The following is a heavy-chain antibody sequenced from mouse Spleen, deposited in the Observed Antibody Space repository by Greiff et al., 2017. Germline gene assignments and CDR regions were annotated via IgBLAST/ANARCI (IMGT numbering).Heavy chain of an antibody. Sequence: VKLQQSGPELVKPGASVKISCKASGYTFTDYYMNWVKQSHGKSLEWIGDINPNNGGTSYNQKFKGKATLTVDKSSSTAYMELRSLTSEDSAVYYCARTFYYYGPSWFAYWGQGTLVTVSA. J-gene: IGHJ3*01. D-gene: IGHD1-1*01. CDR2: INPNNGGT. CDR3: ARTFYYYGPSWFAY. CDR1: GYTFTDYY. V-gene: IGHV1-26*01.